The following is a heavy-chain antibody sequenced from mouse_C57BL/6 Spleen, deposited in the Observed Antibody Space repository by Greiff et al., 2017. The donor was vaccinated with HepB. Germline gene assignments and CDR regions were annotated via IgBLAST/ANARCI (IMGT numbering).Heavy chain of an antibody. CDR2: ISSGSSTI. CDR3: ARPITTVVAGAMDY. Sequence: EVQGVESGGGLVKPGGSLKLSCAASGFTFSDYGMHWVRQAPEKGLEWVAYISSGSSTIYYADTVKGRFTISRDNAKNTLFLQMTSLRSEDTAMYYCARPITTVVAGAMDYWGQGTSVTVSS. D-gene: IGHD1-1*01. CDR1: GFTFSDYG. V-gene: IGHV5-17*01. J-gene: IGHJ4*01.